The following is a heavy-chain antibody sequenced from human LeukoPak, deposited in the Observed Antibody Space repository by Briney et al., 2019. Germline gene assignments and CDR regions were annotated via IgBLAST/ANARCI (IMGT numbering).Heavy chain of an antibody. CDR1: GGSISSYY. Sequence: PETLSLTCTVSGGSISSYYWSWIRQPAGTALEWIGRIYTRVTITYNPSPKSRVTLSVDQSKNQFSLKLSSVTGADTAVYYCASQPYCVDYVAFQWWGQGTLVTVSS. CDR2: IYTRVTI. CDR3: ASQPYCVDYVAFQW. J-gene: IGHJ4*02. D-gene: IGHD4-17*01. V-gene: IGHV4-4*07.